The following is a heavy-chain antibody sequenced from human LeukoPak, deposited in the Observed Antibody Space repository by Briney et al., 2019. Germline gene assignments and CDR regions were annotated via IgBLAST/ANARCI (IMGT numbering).Heavy chain of an antibody. J-gene: IGHJ4*02. CDR2: INPNSGGT. Sequence: ASVKVSCKASGYTFTGYYMHWVRQAPGQGLEWMGWINPNSGGTNYAQKFQGRVTMTRDTSISTAYMELSRLRSDDTAVYYCARGSSGFWHGFDYWGQGILVTVSS. CDR3: ARGSSGFWHGFDY. CDR1: GYTFTGYY. D-gene: IGHD6-19*01. V-gene: IGHV1-2*02.